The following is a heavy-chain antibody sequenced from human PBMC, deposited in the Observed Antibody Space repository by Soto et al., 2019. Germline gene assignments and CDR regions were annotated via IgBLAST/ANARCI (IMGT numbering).Heavy chain of an antibody. CDR3: AVAYGMDV. V-gene: IGHV3-7*01. D-gene: IGHD2-15*01. Sequence: EVQLVESGGDLVQPGGSLRLSCAASGFTFSTYWMTWVRQAPGKGLEWVANIKEDGSEKYYVDSVKGRFTISRDNAKKSLYLQMTSLRVEDTAVYYCAVAYGMDVWGQGTTVSVSS. CDR2: IKEDGSEK. CDR1: GFTFSTYW. J-gene: IGHJ6*02.